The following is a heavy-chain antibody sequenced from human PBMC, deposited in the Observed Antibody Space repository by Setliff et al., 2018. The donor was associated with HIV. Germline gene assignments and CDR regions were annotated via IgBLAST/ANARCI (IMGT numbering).Heavy chain of an antibody. D-gene: IGHD6-13*01. Sequence: ASVKVSCKASGYTFTSYAMHWVRQAPGQRLEWMGWINAGNGNTKYSQKFQGRVTITRNTSASTAYMELSSLRSEDTAVYYCAGGRFSSSWYFNWFDPWGQGTLVTVSS. CDR1: GYTFTSYA. J-gene: IGHJ5*02. CDR3: AGGRFSSSWYFNWFDP. V-gene: IGHV1-3*01. CDR2: INAGNGNT.